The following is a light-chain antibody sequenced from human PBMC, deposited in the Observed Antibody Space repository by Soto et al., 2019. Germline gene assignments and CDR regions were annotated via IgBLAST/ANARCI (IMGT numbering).Light chain of an antibody. Sequence: EIVLTQSPATLSLSPGERATLSCRASQSVSSYLAWYQQKPGQAPRLLIYDASNRATGIPARFSGSGSGTDFTLTISSLEPEDFAVYYCQQRSKFGGGTKV. CDR3: QQRSK. J-gene: IGKJ4*01. CDR2: DAS. CDR1: QSVSSY. V-gene: IGKV3-11*01.